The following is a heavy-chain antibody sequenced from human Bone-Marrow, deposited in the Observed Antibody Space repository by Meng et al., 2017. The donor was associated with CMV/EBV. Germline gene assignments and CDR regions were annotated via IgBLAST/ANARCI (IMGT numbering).Heavy chain of an antibody. J-gene: IGHJ4*02. Sequence: RLQLQEWGPGLVKPSEPLSLTCTVSGGSISSSSYYWGWIRQPPGKGLEWIGTIYYSGSTYYNPSLKSRVTISVDTSKNQFSLKLSSVTAADTAVYYCARSWEGQQPIDYWGQGTLVTVSS. D-gene: IGHD6-13*01. CDR2: IYYSGST. V-gene: IGHV4-39*06. CDR3: ARSWEGQQPIDY. CDR1: GGSISSSSYY.